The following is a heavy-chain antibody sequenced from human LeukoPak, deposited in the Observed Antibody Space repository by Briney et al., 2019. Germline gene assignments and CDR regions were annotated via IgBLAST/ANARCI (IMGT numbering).Heavy chain of an antibody. CDR2: INPSGGST. D-gene: IGHD3-22*01. V-gene: IGHV1-46*01. Sequence: ASVKVSCKASGYTFAIYYIHWVRQAPGQGLEWMGIINPSGGSTSYTQKFQGRLTMTRDTSTSTAYMELSSLRSEDTAVYYCASGGYYDSSGYYEGEFDYWGQGTLVTVSS. CDR3: ASGGYYDSSGYYEGEFDY. CDR1: GYTFAIYY. J-gene: IGHJ4*02.